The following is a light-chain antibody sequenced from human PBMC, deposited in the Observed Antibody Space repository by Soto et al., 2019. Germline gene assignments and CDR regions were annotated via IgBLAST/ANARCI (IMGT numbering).Light chain of an antibody. J-gene: IGKJ5*01. CDR2: GPS. V-gene: IGKV3-20*01. CDR3: QQFGSSPPRIT. CDR1: QSVSSSY. Sequence: EFVLTQSPCTLSFAPWERAALSCVASQSVSSSYIAWYQQKPGQAPRLLIYGPSSRATGIPDRFSGSGSGTDFTLTISRLEPEDFAVYYCQQFGSSPPRITFGQGTRLEIK.